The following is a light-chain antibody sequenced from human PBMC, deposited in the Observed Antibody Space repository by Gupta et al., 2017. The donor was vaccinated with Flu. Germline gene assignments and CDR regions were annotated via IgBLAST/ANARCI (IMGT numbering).Light chain of an antibody. J-gene: IGLJ2*01. Sequence: FILTQPHSVSASPGKTVTISCPRNSGNIAGSYVQWYQQRPGSAPTTVIYEDNQRPSGVPDRFSGSIDTSSDSASLTISGLVPEDEADYYCQSYDATYHVFGGGTKVTVL. CDR1: SGNIAGSY. CDR2: EDN. V-gene: IGLV6-57*03. CDR3: QSYDATYHV.